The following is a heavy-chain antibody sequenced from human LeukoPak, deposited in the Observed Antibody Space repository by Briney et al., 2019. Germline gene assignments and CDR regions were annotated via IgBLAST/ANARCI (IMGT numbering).Heavy chain of an antibody. J-gene: IGHJ5*02. CDR3: ARAGSKVGQRSWFDP. D-gene: IGHD3-10*01. CDR2: ISAYNGNT. CDR1: GYTFTSYD. V-gene: IGHV1-18*01. Sequence: ASVKVSCKASGYTFTSYDINWVRQAPGQGLEWMGWISAYNGNTNYAQKLQGRVTMTTDTSTSTAYMELRSLRSDDTAVYYCARAGSKVGQRSWFDPWGQGTLVTVSS.